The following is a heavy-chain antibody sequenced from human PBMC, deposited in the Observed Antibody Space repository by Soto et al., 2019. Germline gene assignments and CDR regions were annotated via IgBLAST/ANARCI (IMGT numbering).Heavy chain of an antibody. J-gene: IGHJ4*02. V-gene: IGHV3-21*01. CDR3: ARDKRLYCSGGSCYTDY. CDR2: ISSSSSYI. D-gene: IGHD2-15*01. Sequence: EVQLVESGGGLVKPGGSLRLSCAASGFTFSSYSMNWVRQAPGKGLEWVSSISSSSSYIYYADSVKGRFTITRDNAKNSLYLQKNSLRAEHTAVYYCARDKRLYCSGGSCYTDYWGQGTLVTVSS. CDR1: GFTFSSYS.